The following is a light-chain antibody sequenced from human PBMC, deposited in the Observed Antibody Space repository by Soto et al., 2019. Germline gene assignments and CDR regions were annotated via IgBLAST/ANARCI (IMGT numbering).Light chain of an antibody. J-gene: IGLJ3*02. V-gene: IGLV2-8*01. Sequence: QSVLTQPPSASGSPGQSVTISCTGTSSDVGGYNYVSSYQQHPGKAPKLMIYEVSKRPSGVPDHFSGSKSGNTASLTVSGLQAEDEADYYCSSYAGSNNVVFGGGTQLTVL. CDR1: SSDVGGYNY. CDR2: EVS. CDR3: SSYAGSNNVV.